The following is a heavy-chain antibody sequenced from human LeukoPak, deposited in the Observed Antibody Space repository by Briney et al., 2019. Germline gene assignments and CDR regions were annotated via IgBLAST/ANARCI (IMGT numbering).Heavy chain of an antibody. D-gene: IGHD2-2*01. CDR3: ARGGGGYCSSTSCEDFDY. Sequence: SETLSLTCTVPGGSISSYYWSWIRQPAGRGLEWIGRICTSGSTNYNPSLKSRVTMSVDTSKNQFSLKLSSVTAADTAVYYCARGGGGYCSSTSCEDFDYWGQGTLVTVSS. CDR2: ICTSGST. J-gene: IGHJ4*02. V-gene: IGHV4-4*07. CDR1: GGSISSYY.